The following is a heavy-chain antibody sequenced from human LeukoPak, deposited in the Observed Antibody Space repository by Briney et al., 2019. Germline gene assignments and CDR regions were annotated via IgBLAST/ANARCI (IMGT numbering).Heavy chain of an antibody. V-gene: IGHV3-23*01. CDR3: AKKVDSYGQRFTFPYYFDY. D-gene: IGHD5-18*01. Sequence: GGSLRLSCAASGFTFSSYAMSWVSQAPGKGLEWVSAISGSGGSTYYADSVKGRFTISRDNSKNTLYLQMNSLRAEDTAVYYCAKKVDSYGQRFTFPYYFDYWGQGTLVTVSS. J-gene: IGHJ4*02. CDR1: GFTFSSYA. CDR2: ISGSGGST.